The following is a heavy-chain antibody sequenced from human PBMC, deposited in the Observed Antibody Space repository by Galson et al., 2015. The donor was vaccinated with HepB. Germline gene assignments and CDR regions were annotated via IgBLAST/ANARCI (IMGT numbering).Heavy chain of an antibody. CDR1: GFTFSSFY. CDR3: VRGLSSSWYS. CDR2: INQDRSEI. Sequence: LRLSCAASGFTFSSFYMNWVRQSPGKGLEWVANINQDRSEIYYGDSVKGRFTASRENAKNSLYLQMNSLTVEDTAVYYCVRGLSSSWYSWGQGTLVTVSS. J-gene: IGHJ5*02. V-gene: IGHV3-7*01. D-gene: IGHD6-13*01.